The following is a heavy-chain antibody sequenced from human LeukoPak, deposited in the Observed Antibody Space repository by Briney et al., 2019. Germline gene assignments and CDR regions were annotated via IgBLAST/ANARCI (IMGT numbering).Heavy chain of an antibody. Sequence: SGTLSLTCAVSGGSISSSNWWSWVRQPPGKGLEWIGEIYHSGSTNYNPSLKSRVTISVDKSKNQFSLKLSSVTAADTAVYYCARSTAMVRNYFDYWGQGTLVTVSS. CDR2: IYHSGST. CDR1: GGSISSSNW. CDR3: ARSTAMVRNYFDY. D-gene: IGHD5-18*01. J-gene: IGHJ4*02. V-gene: IGHV4-4*02.